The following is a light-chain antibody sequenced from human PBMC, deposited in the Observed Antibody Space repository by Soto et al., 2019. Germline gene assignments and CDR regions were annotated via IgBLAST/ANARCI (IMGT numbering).Light chain of an antibody. V-gene: IGKV1-16*02. CDR3: QQYKSYPLT. CDR1: LDISQK. J-gene: IGKJ4*01. CDR2: DAI. Sequence: DIQMTQSPSSLSASVGDRVTITCRASLDISQKLGWFQQRPGEAPRSLIYDAINLQSEVPSSKFSGSGSGTDFTLTIYSLQPEDVATYYCQQYKSYPLTFGGGTKVEIK.